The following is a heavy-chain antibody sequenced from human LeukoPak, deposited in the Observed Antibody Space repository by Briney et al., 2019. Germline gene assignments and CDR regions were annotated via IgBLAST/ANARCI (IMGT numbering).Heavy chain of an antibody. V-gene: IGHV3-7*04. CDR3: ARGQYQLL. CDR2: VNPDGNEK. CDR1: GFISSSYW. D-gene: IGHD2-2*01. Sequence: GGSLRLSCAASGFISSSYWMSWVRQAPGKGLEWVAKVNPDGNEKYYVDSVRGRFTISKDNPKNSVYLQMDSLKAEDTAVYYCARGQYQLLWGKGALIIVSS. J-gene: IGHJ4*02.